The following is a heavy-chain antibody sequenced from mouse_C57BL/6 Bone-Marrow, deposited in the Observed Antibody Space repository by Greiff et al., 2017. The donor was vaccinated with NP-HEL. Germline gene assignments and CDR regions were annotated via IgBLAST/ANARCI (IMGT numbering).Heavy chain of an antibody. Sequence: QVQLQQPGAELVKPGASVKVSCKASGYTFTSYWMHWVKQRPGQGLEWIGRIHPSDSDTNYNQKFKGKATLTVDKSSSTAYMQLSSLTSEASAVYYCAIDYGSSPYWYFDVWGTGTTVTVSS. CDR2: IHPSDSDT. J-gene: IGHJ1*03. CDR1: GYTFTSYW. CDR3: AIDYGSSPYWYFDV. V-gene: IGHV1-74*01. D-gene: IGHD1-1*01.